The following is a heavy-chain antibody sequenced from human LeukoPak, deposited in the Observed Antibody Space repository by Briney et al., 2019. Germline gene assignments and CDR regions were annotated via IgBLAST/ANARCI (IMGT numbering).Heavy chain of an antibody. CDR3: AKGHDSSSWHYFDY. D-gene: IGHD6-13*01. CDR2: VSYDGTNK. CDR1: GFTFTTYG. Sequence: GGSLRLSCAASGFTFTTYGMHWVRQAPGKGLEWVAVVSYDGTNKYYADSVKGRFTISRDSSKNTLYLQMNSLRAEDTAVYYCAKGHDSSSWHYFDYWGQGTLVTVSS. J-gene: IGHJ4*02. V-gene: IGHV3-30*18.